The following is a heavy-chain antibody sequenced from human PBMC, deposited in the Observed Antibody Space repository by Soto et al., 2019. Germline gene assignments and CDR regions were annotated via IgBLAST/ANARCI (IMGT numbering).Heavy chain of an antibody. Sequence: QVQLQESGPGLVKPSQTLSLTCTVSGGSISSGDYYWSWIRQSPGKGLEWIGYIYYSGGTYYNPSLKSRIAMSVDTSKNQFSMKLSSVTAADTAVYYCATYINYVGLGYWGQGTLVTVSS. CDR1: GGSISSGDYY. V-gene: IGHV4-30-4*01. CDR2: IYYSGGT. CDR3: ATYINYVGLGY. J-gene: IGHJ4*02. D-gene: IGHD4-4*01.